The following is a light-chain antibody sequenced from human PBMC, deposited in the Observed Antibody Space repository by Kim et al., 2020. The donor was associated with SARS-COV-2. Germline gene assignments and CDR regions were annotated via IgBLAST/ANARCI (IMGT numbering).Light chain of an antibody. J-gene: IGLJ2*01. CDR1: SNNIGNQG. V-gene: IGLV10-54*01. CDR2: RDN. CDR3: SAWDSGLDSVV. Sequence: NATHTCAGSSNNIGNQGASWLQHHQGRPPNIRTYRDNNRPSGISERLSASRSGNTASLTITGLRPEDEADYYCSAWDSGLDSVVFGGGTQLTVL.